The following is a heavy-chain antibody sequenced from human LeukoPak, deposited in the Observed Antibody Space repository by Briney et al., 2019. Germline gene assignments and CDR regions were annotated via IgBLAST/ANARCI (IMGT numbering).Heavy chain of an antibody. CDR1: GDSISSYY. Sequence: PSETLSLTCTVSGDSISSYYWSWIRQSPGKGLEWIGHIYYSGSTNYNPSLKSRVTISVDTSKNQFSLKLSSVTAADTAVYYCARSGSWGAFDIWGQGTMVTVSS. CDR3: ARSGSWGAFDI. J-gene: IGHJ3*02. CDR2: IYYSGST. D-gene: IGHD7-27*01. V-gene: IGHV4-59*01.